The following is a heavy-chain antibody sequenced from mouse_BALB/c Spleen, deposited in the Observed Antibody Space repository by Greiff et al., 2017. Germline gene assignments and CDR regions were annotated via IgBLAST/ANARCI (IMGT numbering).Heavy chain of an antibody. V-gene: IGHV5-6-5*01. Sequence: EVQGVESGGGLVKPGGSLKLSCAASGFTFSSYAMSWVRQTPAKRLEWVASISSGGSTYYPDSVKGRFTISRDNARNILYLQMSSLRSEDTAMYYCARGVITSYYYAMDYWGQGTSVTVSS. CDR3: ARGVITSYYYAMDY. CDR2: ISSGGST. D-gene: IGHD2-4*01. J-gene: IGHJ4*01. CDR1: GFTFSSYA.